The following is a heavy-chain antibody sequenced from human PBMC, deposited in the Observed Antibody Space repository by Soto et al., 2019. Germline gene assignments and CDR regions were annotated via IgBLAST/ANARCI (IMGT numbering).Heavy chain of an antibody. Sequence: PGGSLRLSCAASGFTFNSYSMNWVRQAPGKGLEWVSYISSSSTTIYYTDSVKGRFTISRDNAKNSLYLQMNSLRDEDTAVYYCAGDYYDSSGYYVARYCYYGMDVWGQGTTVTVSS. D-gene: IGHD3-22*01. CDR3: AGDYYDSSGYYVARYCYYGMDV. V-gene: IGHV3-48*02. J-gene: IGHJ6*02. CDR2: ISSSSTTI. CDR1: GFTFNSYS.